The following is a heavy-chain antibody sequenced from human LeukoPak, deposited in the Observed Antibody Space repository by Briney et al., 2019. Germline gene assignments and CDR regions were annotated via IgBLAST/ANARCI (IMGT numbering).Heavy chain of an antibody. J-gene: IGHJ6*03. CDR1: GGSISSYY. CDR3: ARDGSSGWYTSTYYMDV. V-gene: IGHV4-59*01. Sequence: PSETLSLTCTVSGGSISSYYWSWIRQPPGKGLEWIGYIYYSGSTNYNPSLKSRVTISVDTSKNQFSLKLSSVTAADTAVYYCARDGSSGWYTSTYYMDVWGKGTTVTVSS. D-gene: IGHD6-19*01. CDR2: IYYSGST.